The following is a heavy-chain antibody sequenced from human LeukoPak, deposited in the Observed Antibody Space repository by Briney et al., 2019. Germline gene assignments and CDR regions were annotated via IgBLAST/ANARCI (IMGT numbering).Heavy chain of an antibody. CDR1: GFTFSSYW. J-gene: IGHJ3*02. CDR3: ARAIAAARTGAFDI. D-gene: IGHD6-13*01. CDR2: ISSNSSTI. V-gene: IGHV3-48*04. Sequence: GGSLRLSCAASGFTFSSYWMSWVRQAPGKGLEWVSYISSNSSTIYYADSVKGRFTISRDNAKNSLYLQMNSLRAEDTAVYCCARAIAAARTGAFDIWGQGTMVTVSS.